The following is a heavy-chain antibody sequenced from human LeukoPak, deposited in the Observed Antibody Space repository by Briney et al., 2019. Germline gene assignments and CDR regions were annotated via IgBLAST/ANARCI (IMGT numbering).Heavy chain of an antibody. J-gene: IGHJ4*02. V-gene: IGHV3-30*03. CDR2: ISYDVSKK. CDR3: ASGLELDY. CDR1: GFTISTYG. Sequence: PGGSLRLSCVASGFTISTYGMHWVRQAPGKGLEWVAVISYDVSKKYYADSVRGRFTISRDNAKNSLYLQMNSLRAEDTAVYYCASGLELDYWGQGTLVTVSS.